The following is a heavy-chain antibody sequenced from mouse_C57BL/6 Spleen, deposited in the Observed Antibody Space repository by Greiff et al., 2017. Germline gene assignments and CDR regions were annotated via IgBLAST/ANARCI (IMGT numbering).Heavy chain of an antibody. J-gene: IGHJ4*01. V-gene: IGHV3-6*01. CDR3: ARAGVARAMDY. D-gene: IGHD1-1*01. Sequence: VQLKESGPGLVKPSQSLSLTCSVTGYSITSGYYWNWIRKFPGNKLEWMGYISYDGSNNSNPSLKNRISITRDTSKNQFFLKLNSVTTEDTATYYCARAGVARAMDYWGQGTSVTVSS. CDR2: ISYDGSN. CDR1: GYSITSGYY.